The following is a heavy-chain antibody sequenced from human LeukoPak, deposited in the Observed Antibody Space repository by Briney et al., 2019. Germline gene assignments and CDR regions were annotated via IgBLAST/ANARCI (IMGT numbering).Heavy chain of an antibody. CDR1: GGTFSSYA. D-gene: IGHD2-15*01. J-gene: IGHJ6*02. V-gene: IGHV1-69*01. CDR3: ASQHPPGYCSGGSCPGPYYYGMDV. Sequence: VASVKVSCKASGGTFSSYAISWVRQAPGQGLEWMGGIIPIFGTANYAQKFQGRVTITADESTSTAYMELSSLRSEDTAVHYCASQHPPGYCSGGSCPGPYYYGMDVWGQGTTVTVSS. CDR2: IIPIFGTA.